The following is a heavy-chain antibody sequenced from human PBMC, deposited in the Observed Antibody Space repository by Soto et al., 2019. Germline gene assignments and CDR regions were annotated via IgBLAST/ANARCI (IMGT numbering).Heavy chain of an antibody. Sequence: QAQLVQSGAEMKKPGASVKVSCKATGYTFSAYTMNWVRQAPGQSLEWMGWINAGSSNTKYSQNFQGRVSITRDTSASTVYMELTGLTSEDTAVYYCASDSETLGPHANVALDIWGQVTMVTVSS. CDR1: GYTFSAYT. CDR2: INAGSSNT. CDR3: ASDSETLGPHANVALDI. D-gene: IGHD3-3*02. J-gene: IGHJ3*02. V-gene: IGHV1-3*01.